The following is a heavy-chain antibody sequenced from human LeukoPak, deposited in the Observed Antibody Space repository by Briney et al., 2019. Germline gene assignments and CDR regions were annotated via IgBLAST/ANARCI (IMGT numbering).Heavy chain of an antibody. CDR1: GFTFSSYA. Sequence: PGGSLRLSCAASGFTFSSYAMHWVRQAPGKGLEWVAVISYDGSNKYYADSVKGRFTISRDNSKNTLYLQMNSLRAEDTAVYYCARNQRYSSSWYQVGTYSYNWFDPWGQGTLVTVSS. CDR2: ISYDGSNK. D-gene: IGHD6-13*01. CDR3: ARNQRYSSSWYQVGTYSYNWFDP. J-gene: IGHJ5*02. V-gene: IGHV3-30*04.